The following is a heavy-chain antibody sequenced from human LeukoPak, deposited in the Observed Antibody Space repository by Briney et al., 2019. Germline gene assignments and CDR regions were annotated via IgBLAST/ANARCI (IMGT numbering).Heavy chain of an antibody. Sequence: GGSLRLSCGGSGFLHATSWMHSVRQAPGKGLVWVSRINSDGSDTIYADSVKGRFTISRDNAKKTLSLQMNSLRAEDTGIYYCIRLVVTSQNYWGQGTLVTVSS. D-gene: IGHD2-21*01. J-gene: IGHJ4*02. CDR2: INSDGSDT. CDR3: IRLVVTSQNY. CDR1: GFLHATSW. V-gene: IGHV3-74*01.